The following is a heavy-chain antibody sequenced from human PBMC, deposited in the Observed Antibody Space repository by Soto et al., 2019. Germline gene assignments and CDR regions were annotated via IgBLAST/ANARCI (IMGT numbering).Heavy chain of an antibody. Sequence: SETLSLTCTVSGGSISSGGYYWSWIRQHPGKGLEWIGYIYYSGSTYYNPSLKSRVTISVDTSKNQFSLKLSSVTAADTAVYYCARGLSPGASFRWNVGYYYYYMDVWGKGTTVTVSS. V-gene: IGHV4-31*03. CDR1: GGSISSGGYY. CDR3: ARGLSPGASFRWNVGYYYYYMDV. CDR2: IYYSGST. D-gene: IGHD1-1*01. J-gene: IGHJ6*03.